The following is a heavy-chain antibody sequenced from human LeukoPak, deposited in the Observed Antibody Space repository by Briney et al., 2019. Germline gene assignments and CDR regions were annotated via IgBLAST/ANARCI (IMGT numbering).Heavy chain of an antibody. D-gene: IGHD6-13*01. Sequence: GGSLRLSCAASGFTFSSYSMNWVRQAPGKGLDGVSSISSSSSYIYYADSVKGRFTISRDNAKNSLYLQMNSLSAEDTAVYYCARDTGRSWYGGENWFDPWGQGTLVTVSS. J-gene: IGHJ5*02. V-gene: IGHV3-21*01. CDR3: ARDTGRSWYGGENWFDP. CDR1: GFTFSSYS. CDR2: ISSSSSYI.